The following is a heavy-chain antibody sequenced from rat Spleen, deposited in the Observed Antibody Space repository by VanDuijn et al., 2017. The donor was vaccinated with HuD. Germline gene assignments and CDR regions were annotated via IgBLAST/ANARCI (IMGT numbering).Heavy chain of an antibody. CDR3: AKVNYYYSGESWYFDF. V-gene: IGHV5-25*01. CDR1: GFTFSDYY. Sequence: EVQLVESGGGLVQPGRSLKLSCAASGFTFSDYYMAWVRQAPAKGLEWVASISPTGGSTYYRDSVKGRFTISRDNAKSTLYLQMDSLGSEDTATYFCAKVNYYYSGESWYFDFWGPGTMVTVSS. J-gene: IGHJ1*01. D-gene: IGHD1-1*01. CDR2: ISPTGGST.